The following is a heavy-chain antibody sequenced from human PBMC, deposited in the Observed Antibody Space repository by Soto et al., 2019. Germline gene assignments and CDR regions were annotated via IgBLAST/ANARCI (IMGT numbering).Heavy chain of an antibody. D-gene: IGHD3-10*02. J-gene: IGHJ4*02. CDR1: GSSVNSGGFY. CDR3: ARYVSWGYFDY. Sequence: SETLSLTCSVSGSSVNSGGFYWSWIRQPPGKGLELIGHIYFSGSTNHNPSLKSRVTIALDTSKNQFSLKLSSVTAADTAVYYCARYVSWGYFDYWGQGSLVTVSS. V-gene: IGHV4-61*08. CDR2: IYFSGST.